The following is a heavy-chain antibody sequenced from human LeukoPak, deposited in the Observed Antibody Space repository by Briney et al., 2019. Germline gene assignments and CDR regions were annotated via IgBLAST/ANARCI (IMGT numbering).Heavy chain of an antibody. CDR3: ARTARPRGYWFDP. Sequence: GASVTVSSTASGYTLTSYDINWVPQATGQGLEWMGRMNPNTGNTGYAQKFQGRVTMTRNTSISTAYMELSSLRSEDTAVYYCARTARPRGYWFDPWGQGTLVTVSS. D-gene: IGHD6-6*01. CDR2: MNPNTGNT. V-gene: IGHV1-8*01. J-gene: IGHJ5*02. CDR1: GYTLTSYD.